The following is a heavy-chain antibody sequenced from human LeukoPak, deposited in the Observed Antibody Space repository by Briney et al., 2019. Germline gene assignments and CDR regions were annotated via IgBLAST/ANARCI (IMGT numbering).Heavy chain of an antibody. J-gene: IGHJ4*02. CDR1: GGSISSGSYY. CDR3: ARDGRYCSGGSCYL. D-gene: IGHD2-15*01. CDR2: IYTSGST. Sequence: PSETLSFTCTVSGGSISSGSYYWSWIRQPAGKGLEWIGRIYTSGSTNYNPSLKSRVTISVDTSKNQFSLKLSSVTAADTAVYYCARDGRYCSGGSCYLGGQGTLVTVSS. V-gene: IGHV4-61*02.